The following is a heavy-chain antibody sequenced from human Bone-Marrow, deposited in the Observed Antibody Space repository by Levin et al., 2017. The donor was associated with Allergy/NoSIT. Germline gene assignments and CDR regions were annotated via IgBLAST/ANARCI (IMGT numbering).Heavy chain of an antibody. V-gene: IGHV3-23*01. Sequence: GGSLRLSCATSGFGFSSFAMNWVRQAPGGGLEWVSAISGSGGVTYYADSVRGRFTISSDSSTTTVHLDMRNLRADDTAVYYCAKTTTRPAYYFDHWGPGTLVTVSS. CDR2: ISGSGGVT. D-gene: IGHD1-1*01. CDR3: AKTTTRPAYYFDH. CDR1: GFGFSSFA. J-gene: IGHJ4*02.